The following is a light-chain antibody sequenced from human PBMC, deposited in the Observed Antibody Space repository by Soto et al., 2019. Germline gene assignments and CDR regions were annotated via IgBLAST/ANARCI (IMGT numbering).Light chain of an antibody. Sequence: QSALTQPPSASGSPGQSVTISCTGSKSDIGIYDFVSWYQHHPGKAPRLIIYEVVQRPSGVPDRFSGSKSGNTADLTVSGLQAADEADYFCKAYAGSNTYVFGTGTKLTVL. CDR3: KAYAGSNTYV. CDR2: EVV. CDR1: KSDIGIYDF. J-gene: IGLJ1*01. V-gene: IGLV2-8*01.